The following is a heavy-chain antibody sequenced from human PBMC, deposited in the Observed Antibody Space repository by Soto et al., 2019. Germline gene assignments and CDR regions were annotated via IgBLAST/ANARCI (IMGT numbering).Heavy chain of an antibody. V-gene: IGHV4-34*01. CDR3: ARAYKSTVTTYWFDP. J-gene: IGHJ5*02. Sequence: QVQLQQWGAGLLKPSETLSLTCAVYGGSFSGYYWSWIRQPPGKGLEWIGEINHSGSTNYNPSLKSLVTISVDTSKNQFSLKLSSVTAADTAVYYCARAYKSTVTTYWFDPWGQGTLVTVSS. CDR1: GGSFSGYY. CDR2: INHSGST. D-gene: IGHD4-17*01.